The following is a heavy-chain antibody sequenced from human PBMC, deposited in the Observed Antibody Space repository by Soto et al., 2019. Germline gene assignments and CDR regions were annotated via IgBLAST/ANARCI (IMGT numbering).Heavy chain of an antibody. CDR1: GFTFSSYG. CDR2: ISYDGSNK. J-gene: IGHJ4*02. D-gene: IGHD3-10*01. V-gene: IGHV3-30*18. Sequence: PGGSLRLSCAASGFTFSSYGMHWVRQAPGKGLEWVAVISYDGSNKYYADSVKGRFTISRDNSKNTLYLQMNSLRAEDTAVYYCAKDMYYYGSGSYGTFDYWGQGTLVTVSS. CDR3: AKDMYYYGSGSYGTFDY.